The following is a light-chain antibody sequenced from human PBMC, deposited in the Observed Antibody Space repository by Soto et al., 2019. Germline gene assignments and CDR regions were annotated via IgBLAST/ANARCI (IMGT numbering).Light chain of an antibody. CDR2: GAS. J-gene: IGKJ1*01. Sequence: EIVMTQSPATLSLSPGERATLSCRASQSVSNNYLALYQQKPDQAPRPLIYGASNRATGIPDRFSGSGSGTDFTLTISRLEPEDFAVYYCQQYGSSGTFGQGTKVDIK. V-gene: IGKV3-20*01. CDR3: QQYGSSGT. CDR1: QSVSNNY.